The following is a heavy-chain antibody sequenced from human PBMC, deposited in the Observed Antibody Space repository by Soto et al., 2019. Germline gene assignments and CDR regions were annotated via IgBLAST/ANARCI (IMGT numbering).Heavy chain of an antibody. J-gene: IGHJ6*02. CDR3: ARVMREWLPPHYYYGMDV. Sequence: GGSLRLSCAASGFTFSSYWMHWVRQAPGKGLVWVSRINSDGSSTSYADSVKGRFTISRDNAKNTLYLQMNSLRAEDTAVYYCARVMREWLPPHYYYGMDVWGQGTTVTVSS. V-gene: IGHV3-74*01. CDR2: INSDGSST. D-gene: IGHD6-19*01. CDR1: GFTFSSYW.